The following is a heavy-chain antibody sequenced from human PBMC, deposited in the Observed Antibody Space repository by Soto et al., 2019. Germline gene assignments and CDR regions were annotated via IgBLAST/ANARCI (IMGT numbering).Heavy chain of an antibody. CDR3: AKEAGDH. V-gene: IGHV1-69*01. CDR1: GGTFNTYA. D-gene: IGHD3-10*01. Sequence: QMQLVQSGAEVKERGSSVKISCKTSGGTFNTYALTWVRQAPGQGLEWIGGIIPIFGIKNVAQRFQGRVTINADESLTTAYMEMTSLRSDDTAAYDCAKEAGDHWGQGTLVTVPS. CDR2: IIPIFGIK. J-gene: IGHJ4*02.